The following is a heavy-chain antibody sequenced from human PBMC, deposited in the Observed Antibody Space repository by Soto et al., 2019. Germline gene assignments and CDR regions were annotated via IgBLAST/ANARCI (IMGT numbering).Heavy chain of an antibody. D-gene: IGHD5-18*01. CDR2: INSDGST. CDR3: ARSGYSFAWGY. CDR1: GFLVNSAN. Sequence: EVQLVESGGGLIPPGGSLRLSCAASGFLVNSANMTWVRQAPGKGLEWLSMINSDGSTLYAESVKGRFTISRDNSKNRLDLQMNSPRAEDTAMYYCARSGYSFAWGYWGQGTLVIVTS. V-gene: IGHV3-53*01. J-gene: IGHJ4*02.